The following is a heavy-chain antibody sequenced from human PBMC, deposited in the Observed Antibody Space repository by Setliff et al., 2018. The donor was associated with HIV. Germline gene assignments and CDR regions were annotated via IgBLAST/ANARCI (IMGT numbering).Heavy chain of an antibody. V-gene: IGHV4-34*01. J-gene: IGHJ4*02. CDR1: GGSFSGYY. CDR2: INHSGST. Sequence: SETLSLTCAVYGGSFSGYYWSWIRQPPGKGLEWIGEINHSGSTNYNPSLKSRATISVDMSKNQFSLKLSSVTAADTAVYYCARGSKGGFFDYWGQGTLVTVSS. D-gene: IGHD3-16*01. CDR3: ARGSKGGFFDY.